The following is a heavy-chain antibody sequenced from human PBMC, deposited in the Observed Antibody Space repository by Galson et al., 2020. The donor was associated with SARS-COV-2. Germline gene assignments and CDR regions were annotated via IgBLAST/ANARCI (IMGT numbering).Heavy chain of an antibody. J-gene: IGHJ3*02. V-gene: IGHV3-23*01. Sequence: GESLKISCGASGLTFSFYAMSWVRQAPGKGLEWVSAISGSGDSTYYADSVKGRFTIPRDNSKNTLFLQMNSLRAEDTAVYYCAKDKRDLLDAFDIWGQGTMVTVSS. CDR2: ISGSGDST. CDR3: AKDKRDLLDAFDI. CDR1: GLTFSFYA. D-gene: IGHD1-26*01.